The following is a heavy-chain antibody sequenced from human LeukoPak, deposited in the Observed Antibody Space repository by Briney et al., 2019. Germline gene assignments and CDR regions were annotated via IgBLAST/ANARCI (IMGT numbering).Heavy chain of an antibody. CDR3: ARDAAGYDGVVEDY. CDR1: GFTFSSYS. CDR2: ISSNSIYT. J-gene: IGHJ4*02. V-gene: IGHV3-21*01. Sequence: GGSLRLSCAASGFTFSSYSMNWVRQAPGKGLEWVSCISSNSIYTYYADSVRGRFTISRDNAKNSLYLQMNSLRDEDTAVYYCARDAAGYDGVVEDYWGQGTLVTVSS. D-gene: IGHD5-12*01.